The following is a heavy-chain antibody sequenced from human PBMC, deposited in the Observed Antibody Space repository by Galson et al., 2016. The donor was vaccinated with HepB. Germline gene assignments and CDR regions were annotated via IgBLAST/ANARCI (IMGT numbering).Heavy chain of an antibody. J-gene: IGHJ5*02. CDR2: IKSKTDGGTT. D-gene: IGHD3-3*01. V-gene: IGHV3-15*07. Sequence: SLRLSCAASGFSFSHAWMHWVRQAPGKGLEWVGRIKSKTDGGTTDYAAPVKCRFAISRDNSKDTLYLQMNRLKTEDTGVYYCTVAASYDFWSGYYMLDPWCQGTLVTVSS. CDR1: GFSFSHAW. CDR3: TVAASYDFWSGYYMLDP.